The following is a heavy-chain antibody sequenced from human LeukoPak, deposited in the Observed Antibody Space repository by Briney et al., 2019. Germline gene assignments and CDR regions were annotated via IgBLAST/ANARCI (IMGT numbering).Heavy chain of an antibody. V-gene: IGHV3-7*01. J-gene: IGHJ6*02. Sequence: PGGSLRLSCAASGFVFSSYWMHRVRQAPGKGLEWVASINQDGTTKKHVDSVKGRFTISRDNAKNSLFLQMNSVTAEDAAVYYCAKDLHYYTSDVWGQGTTVTVSS. CDR1: GFVFSSYW. CDR2: INQDGTTK. D-gene: IGHD3-22*01. CDR3: AKDLHYYTSDV.